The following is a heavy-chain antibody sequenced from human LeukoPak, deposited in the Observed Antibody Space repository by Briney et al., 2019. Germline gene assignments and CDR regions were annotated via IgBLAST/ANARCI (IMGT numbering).Heavy chain of an antibody. Sequence: PGGSLRLSCAASGFTFSSYWMHWVRQAPGKGLVWVSRSNSDGSSTNHADSVKGRFTISRDNAKNTLYLQMNSLRAEDTAVYYCARGGDYPFDYWGQGTLVTVSS. D-gene: IGHD4-17*01. CDR3: ARGGDYPFDY. J-gene: IGHJ4*02. CDR2: SNSDGSST. CDR1: GFTFSSYW. V-gene: IGHV3-74*01.